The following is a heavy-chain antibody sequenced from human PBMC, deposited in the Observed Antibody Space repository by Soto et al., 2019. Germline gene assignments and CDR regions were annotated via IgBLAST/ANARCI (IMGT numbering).Heavy chain of an antibody. Sequence: PETLSLTCTVSGRSISSYYWSCIRQPAGKGLEWIERIYTSGSTNYNPSLKSRVTMSVDTAKKQFSLKLSSVTAADSAVYYCARSGSYFHWFDPWGQGTLVTVSS. V-gene: IGHV4-4*07. CDR3: ARSGSYFHWFDP. CDR2: IYTSGST. J-gene: IGHJ5*02. CDR1: GRSISSYY. D-gene: IGHD1-26*01.